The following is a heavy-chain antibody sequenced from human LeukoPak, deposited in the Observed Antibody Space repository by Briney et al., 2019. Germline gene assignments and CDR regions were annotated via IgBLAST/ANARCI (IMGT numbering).Heavy chain of an antibody. J-gene: IGHJ4*02. CDR2: ISGSGGST. D-gene: IGHD6-6*01. CDR3: AKAPVAARLFDY. Sequence: PGGSLRLSCAASGFIVTGNYMSWVRQAPGKGLEWVSAISGSGGSTYYADSVKGRFTISRDNSKNTLYLQMNSLRAEDTAVYYCAKAPVAARLFDYWGQGTLVTVSS. CDR1: GFIVTGNY. V-gene: IGHV3-23*01.